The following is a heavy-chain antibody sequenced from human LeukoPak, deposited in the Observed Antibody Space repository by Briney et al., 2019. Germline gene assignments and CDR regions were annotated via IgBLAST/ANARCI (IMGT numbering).Heavy chain of an antibody. CDR2: INHSGST. D-gene: IGHD2-2*02. CDR1: GGSFSGYY. V-gene: IGHV4-34*01. J-gene: IGHJ4*02. Sequence: SETLSLTCAVYGGSFSGYYWSWIRQPPGKGLEWIGEINHSGSTNYNPSLKSRVTISVDTSKNQFSLKLSSVTAADTAVYYCARSDRYCSSTSCYTAFDYWGQGTLVTASS. CDR3: ARSDRYCSSTSCYTAFDY.